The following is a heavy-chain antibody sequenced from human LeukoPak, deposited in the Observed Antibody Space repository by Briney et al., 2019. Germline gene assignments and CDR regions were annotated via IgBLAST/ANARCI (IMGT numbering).Heavy chain of an antibody. J-gene: IGHJ4*02. CDR2: INPSGGST. D-gene: IGHD3-10*01. CDR3: AREGFGTPGDY. Sequence: GASVKVSCKASGYTFTSYYMHWVRQAPGQGLEWMGIINPSGGSTSYAQKFQGRVTMTRDTSTSTVYMELSSLKSEDTAVYYCAREGFGTPGDYWGQGTLVTVSS. CDR1: GYTFTSYY. V-gene: IGHV1-46*03.